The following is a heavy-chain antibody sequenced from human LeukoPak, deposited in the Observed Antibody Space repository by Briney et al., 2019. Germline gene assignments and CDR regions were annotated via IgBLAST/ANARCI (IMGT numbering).Heavy chain of an antibody. J-gene: IGHJ4*02. D-gene: IGHD1-26*01. CDR3: ARGVAGAGILFDY. CDR2: INPNSGGT. Sequence: GASVKVSCKASGYTFTGYYMHWVRQAPGQGLEWMGRINPNSGGTNYAQKFQGRVTMTRDTAISTAYMELSRLRSDDTAVYYCARGVAGAGILFDYWGQGTLVTVSS. CDR1: GYTFTGYY. V-gene: IGHV1-2*06.